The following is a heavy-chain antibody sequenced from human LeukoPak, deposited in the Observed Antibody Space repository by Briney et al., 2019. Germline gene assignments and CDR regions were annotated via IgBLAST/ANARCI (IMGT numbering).Heavy chain of an antibody. J-gene: IGHJ4*02. CDR1: GGSFSGYY. V-gene: IGHV4-34*01. CDR3: ARVGYYYDSSGKGAFDY. CDR2: INHSGST. D-gene: IGHD3-22*01. Sequence: SETLSLTRAVYGGSFSGYYWSWIRQPPGKGLEWIGEINHSGSTNYNPSLKSRVTISVDTSKNRFSLKLSSVTAADTAVYYCARVGYYYDSSGKGAFDYWGQGTLVTVSS.